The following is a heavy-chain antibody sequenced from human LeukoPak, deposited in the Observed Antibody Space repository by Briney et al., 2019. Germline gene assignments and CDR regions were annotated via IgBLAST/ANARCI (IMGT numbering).Heavy chain of an antibody. CDR1: GFTFSDYW. D-gene: IGHD1-26*01. V-gene: IGHV3-7*01. Sequence: PGGSLRLSCTASGFTFSDYWMNWVRQAPGKGLEWVATIKQDGTERYYLDSVEGRFTISRDSAKNSLYLQMDSLRAEDTAVYDCARGPSSGSYFPYWGQGTLVTVSS. J-gene: IGHJ4*02. CDR2: IKQDGTER. CDR3: ARGPSSGSYFPY.